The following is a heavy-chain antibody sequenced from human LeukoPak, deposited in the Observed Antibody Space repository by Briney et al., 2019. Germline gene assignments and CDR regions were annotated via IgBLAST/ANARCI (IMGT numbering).Heavy chain of an antibody. V-gene: IGHV3-30*14. CDR1: GFTFSSYV. J-gene: IGHJ4*02. CDR2: ISYDGSNK. D-gene: IGHD3-10*02. Sequence: GGSLRLSCAASGFTFSSYVMHWVRQAPGKGLEWVAVISYDGSNKYYADSVKGRFTISRDNSKNTLYLQMNSLRAEDTAVYYCARDDYGRADYWGQGTLVTVSS. CDR3: ARDDYGRADY.